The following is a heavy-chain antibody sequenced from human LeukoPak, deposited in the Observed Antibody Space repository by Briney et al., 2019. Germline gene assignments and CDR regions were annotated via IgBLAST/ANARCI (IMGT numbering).Heavy chain of an antibody. Sequence: GASVTVSCKPCRYSFTSHYMHWLGQAPGDGREGMGLINPRGTSTIYAEKFQRRIIMTRDMYTTTDYMELSSLKSDDTAVYYCARDNSIHERGWWFDPWGQGTLVTVSS. D-gene: IGHD4-23*01. CDR3: ARDNSIHERGWWFDP. CDR2: INPRGTST. J-gene: IGHJ5*02. V-gene: IGHV1-46*01. CDR1: RYSFTSHY.